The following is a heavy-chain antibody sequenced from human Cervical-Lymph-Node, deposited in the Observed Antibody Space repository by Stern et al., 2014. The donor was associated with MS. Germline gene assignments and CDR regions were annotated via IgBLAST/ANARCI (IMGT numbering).Heavy chain of an antibody. CDR1: GFSLSSCGVG. CDR3: ARVVVPATGAFDY. J-gene: IGHJ4*02. D-gene: IGHD2-15*01. Sequence: QITLKESGPTLVKPTQTLTLTCTFSGFSLSSCGVGVGWLRQPPGKALEWLALLFWDDDKRYSPSLKSRVTIAKDTSETQVVLTMANMDPVDTATYYCARVVVPATGAFDYWGQGTLVTVSS. V-gene: IGHV2-5*02. CDR2: LFWDDDK.